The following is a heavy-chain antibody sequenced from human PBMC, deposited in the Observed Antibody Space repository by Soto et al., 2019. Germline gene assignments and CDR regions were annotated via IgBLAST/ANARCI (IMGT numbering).Heavy chain of an antibody. D-gene: IGHD3-10*01. CDR1: GFSLTTSGVG. Sequence: QITLKESGPPLVRPTQTLTLTCTFSGFSLTTSGVGVGWIRQPPGKALEWLAVIYWDDDKRYSSSLKSRLTITQDTSQNQVDLTMTNMPPVDPATYYCAPHPYAGLGSYSFDYWGQGTLVTVAS. CDR2: IYWDDDK. J-gene: IGHJ4*02. CDR3: APHPYAGLGSYSFDY. V-gene: IGHV2-5*02.